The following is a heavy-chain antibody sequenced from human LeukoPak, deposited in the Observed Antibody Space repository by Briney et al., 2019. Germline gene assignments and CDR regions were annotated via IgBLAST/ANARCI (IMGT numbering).Heavy chain of an antibody. CDR3: ASYYGSGSLSDY. CDR1: GGSISSSSYY. V-gene: IGHV4-39*01. J-gene: IGHJ4*02. D-gene: IGHD3-10*01. Sequence: SETLSLTCTVSGGSISSSSYYWGWIRQPPGKGLEWIGSIYYSGSTYYNPSLKSRVTISVDTSKNQFSLKLSSVTAADTAVYYCASYYGSGSLSDYWGQGTLVTVSS. CDR2: IYYSGST.